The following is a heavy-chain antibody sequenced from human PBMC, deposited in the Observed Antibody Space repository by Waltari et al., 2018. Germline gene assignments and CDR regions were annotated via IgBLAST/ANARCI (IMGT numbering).Heavy chain of an antibody. V-gene: IGHV4-59*01. J-gene: IGHJ5*02. CDR1: GFSLSSYY. Sequence: QVQLQESGPGLVKPSETLSLTCTVSGFSLSSYYWSWIRQPPGKGLEWSGYIYYSGSTNYNTSLKSRVTISVDTSKNQFSLKLSSVTAADTAVYYCARVRLGFDPWGQGTLVTVSS. CDR2: IYYSGST. CDR3: ARVRLGFDP. D-gene: IGHD3-16*01.